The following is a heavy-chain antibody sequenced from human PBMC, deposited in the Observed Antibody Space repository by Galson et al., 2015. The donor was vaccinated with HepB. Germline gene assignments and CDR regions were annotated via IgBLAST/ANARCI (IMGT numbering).Heavy chain of an antibody. Sequence: SETLSLTCTVSGGSMSSHYWSWIRQPPGKGLEWIGYIYYSGSTNYNPSLNSRLSISVDMSKNQFSLKLRSVTAADTAVYSCARHSYYDYCMDVWGHGATVTVSS. CDR3: ARHSYYDYCMDV. V-gene: IGHV4-59*08. CDR1: GGSMSSHY. J-gene: IGHJ6*02. CDR2: IYYSGST.